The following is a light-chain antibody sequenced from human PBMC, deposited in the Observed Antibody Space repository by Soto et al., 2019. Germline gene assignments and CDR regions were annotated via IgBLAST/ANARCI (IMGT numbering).Light chain of an antibody. V-gene: IGLV1-40*01. Sequence: QAVVTQPPSVSGAPGQRVTISCTGSASNFGAGYDVHWYQQIPGTAPKLLIFETKSRPSGVPDRFSASKSGTSASLAINGVQTGDWGYFYCQSYDNSLRGWVFGGGTKLTVL. CDR3: QSYDNSLRGWV. CDR2: ETK. J-gene: IGLJ3*02. CDR1: ASNFGAGYD.